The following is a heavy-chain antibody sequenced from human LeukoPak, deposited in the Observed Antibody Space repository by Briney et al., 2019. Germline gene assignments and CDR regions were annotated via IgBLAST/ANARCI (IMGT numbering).Heavy chain of an antibody. Sequence: KTSETLSLTCTVSGGSISSSSYYWGWIRQPPGKGLEWIGSIYYSGSTYYNPSLKSRVTISVDTSKNQFSLKLSSVTAADTAVYYCARVPPDYNDLHDALDLWGQGTVVTVSS. D-gene: IGHD4-17*01. J-gene: IGHJ3*01. V-gene: IGHV4-39*01. CDR3: ARVPPDYNDLHDALDL. CDR2: IYYSGST. CDR1: GGSISSSSYY.